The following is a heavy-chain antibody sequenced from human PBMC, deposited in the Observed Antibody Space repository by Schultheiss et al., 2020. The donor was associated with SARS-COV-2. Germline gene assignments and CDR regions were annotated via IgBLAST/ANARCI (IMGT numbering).Heavy chain of an antibody. Sequence: GESLKISCKASGYTFTSYYMHWVRQAPGQGLEWMGWISAYNGNTNYAQKLQGRVTMTTDTSTSTAYMELRSLRSDDTAVYYCARGKVAGGLPDHWGQGTLVTVSS. D-gene: IGHD6-13*01. CDR3: ARGKVAGGLPDH. CDR2: ISAYNGNT. CDR1: GYTFTSYY. V-gene: IGHV1-18*04. J-gene: IGHJ4*02.